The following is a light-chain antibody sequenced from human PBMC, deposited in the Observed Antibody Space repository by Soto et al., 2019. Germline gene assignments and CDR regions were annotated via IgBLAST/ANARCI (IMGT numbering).Light chain of an antibody. CDR2: AAS. Sequence: DIQMTQSPSSLSASVGDRVTITCRASQSISSYLNWYQQKPWNAPKLLISAASSLQSGVLSRVSGSGYGTDFTLTISRLEPEDVATYSCQQSYSTVWTFGQGTKVEIK. V-gene: IGKV1-39*01. CDR3: QQSYSTVWT. CDR1: QSISSY. J-gene: IGKJ1*01.